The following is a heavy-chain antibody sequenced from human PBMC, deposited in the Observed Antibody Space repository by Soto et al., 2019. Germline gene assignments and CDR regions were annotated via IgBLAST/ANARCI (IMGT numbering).Heavy chain of an antibody. CDR2: LGGNGFTT. CDR3: AKALRPSLNFFYYMDV. V-gene: IGHV3-23*01. CDR1: GFTFGSYA. Sequence: EVQLLESGGGLVQPGGSLRLSCVVSGFTFGSYAMSWVRQAPEKGPEWVAILGGNGFTTYYADSVKGRFTISGDKSKSTLLLQMNSLIADDTGVYYCAKALRPSLNFFYYMDVGGRGTSVTVSS. D-gene: IGHD2-2*01. J-gene: IGHJ6*03.